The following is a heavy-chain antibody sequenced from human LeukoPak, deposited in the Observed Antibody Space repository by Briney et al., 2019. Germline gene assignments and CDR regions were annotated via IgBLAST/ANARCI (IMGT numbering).Heavy chain of an antibody. J-gene: IGHJ3*02. CDR2: IYYSGST. CDR1: GGSISSSSYY. D-gene: IGHD4-11*01. Sequence: PSETLSLTCTVSGGSISSSSYYWGWIRQPPGKGLEWIGSIYYSGSTYYNPSLKSRVTISVDTSKNQFSLKLSSVTAADTAVYYCAIPLWDDYPAAFDIWGQGTMVTVSS. CDR3: AIPLWDDYPAAFDI. V-gene: IGHV4-39*01.